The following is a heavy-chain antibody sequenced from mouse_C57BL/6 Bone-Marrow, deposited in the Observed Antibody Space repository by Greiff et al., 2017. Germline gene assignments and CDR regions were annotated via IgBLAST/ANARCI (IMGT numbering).Heavy chain of an antibody. V-gene: IGHV1-63*01. CDR3: ARSPHYYGSSHYAMDY. J-gene: IGHJ4*01. CDR1: GYTFTNYW. CDR2: IYPGGGYT. Sequence: QVQLQQSGAELVRPGTSVKMSCKASGYTFTNYWIGWAKQRPGHGLEWIGDIYPGGGYTNYNEKFKGKATLTADKSSSTAYMQFSSLTSEDSAIYYCARSPHYYGSSHYAMDYWGQGTSVTVSS. D-gene: IGHD1-1*01.